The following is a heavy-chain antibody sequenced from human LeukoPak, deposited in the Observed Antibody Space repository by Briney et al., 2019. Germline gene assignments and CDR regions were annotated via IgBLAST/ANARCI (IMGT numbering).Heavy chain of an antibody. CDR2: ISYDGSNK. Sequence: GGSLRLSCAASGFTFSSYAMHWVRQAPGKGLEWVAVISYDGSNKYYADSVKGRFTISRDNSKNTLYLQMNSLRAEDTAVYYCAKESLLLRMAYYFTYWAREPWSPSPQ. D-gene: IGHD3-10*01. V-gene: IGHV3-30-3*01. CDR1: GFTFSSYA. CDR3: AKESLLLRMAYYFTY. J-gene: IGHJ4*02.